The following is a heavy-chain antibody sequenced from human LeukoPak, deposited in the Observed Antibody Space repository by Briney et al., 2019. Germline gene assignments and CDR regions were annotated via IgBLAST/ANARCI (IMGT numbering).Heavy chain of an antibody. CDR2: INQDGSEK. Sequence: GGSLRLSCAASGFTFSSYAMSWVRQAPGKGLEWVANINQDGSEKKYADSVKGRFTISRDTVKNLVYLQMNSLRVDDTALYYCTGETYWFDYWGQGTLVTVSS. D-gene: IGHD2-8*02. CDR3: TGETYWFDY. V-gene: IGHV3-7*01. J-gene: IGHJ4*02. CDR1: GFTFSSYA.